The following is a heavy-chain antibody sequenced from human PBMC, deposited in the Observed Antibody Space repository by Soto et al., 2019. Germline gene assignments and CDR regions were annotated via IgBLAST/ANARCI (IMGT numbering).Heavy chain of an antibody. Sequence: SETLSLTCTVSGGSISSYYWSWIRQPPGKGLEWIGYIYYSGSTNYNPSLKSRVTISVDTSKNQFSLKLSSVTAADTAVYYCARGGAYYDFWSGYYGVKVSSMDVWGRGTTVTVSS. D-gene: IGHD3-3*01. CDR2: IYYSGST. J-gene: IGHJ6*02. V-gene: IGHV4-59*01. CDR3: ARGGAYYDFWSGYYGVKVSSMDV. CDR1: GGSISSYY.